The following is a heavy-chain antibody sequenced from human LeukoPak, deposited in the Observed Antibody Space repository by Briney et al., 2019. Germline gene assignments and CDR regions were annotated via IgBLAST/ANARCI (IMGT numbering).Heavy chain of an antibody. V-gene: IGHV1-69*05. Sequence: SVKVSCKASGGTFSSYAISWVRQAPGQGLEWMGGIIPIFGTANYAQKFQGRVTITTDEFTSTAYMELSSLRSEDTAVYYCARSTYCSSTSCYFDYWGQGTLVTVSS. CDR3: ARSTYCSSTSCYFDY. J-gene: IGHJ4*02. D-gene: IGHD2-2*01. CDR1: GGTFSSYA. CDR2: IIPIFGTA.